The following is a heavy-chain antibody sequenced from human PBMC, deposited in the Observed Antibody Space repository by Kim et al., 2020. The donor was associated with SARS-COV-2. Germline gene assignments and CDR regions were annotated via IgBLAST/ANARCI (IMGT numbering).Heavy chain of an antibody. V-gene: IGHV4-39*07. D-gene: IGHD3-22*01. Sequence: SETLSLTCTVSGGSISSSSYYWGWIRQPPGKGLEWIGSIYYSGSTYYNPSLKSRVTISVDTSKNQFSLKLSSVTAADTAVYYCARGGWYYDSSGQDLWGRGTLVTVSS. CDR1: GGSISSSSYY. CDR3: ARGGWYYDSSGQDL. J-gene: IGHJ2*01. CDR2: IYYSGST.